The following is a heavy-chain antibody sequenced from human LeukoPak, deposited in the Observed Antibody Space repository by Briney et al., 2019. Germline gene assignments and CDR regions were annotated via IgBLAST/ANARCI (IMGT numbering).Heavy chain of an antibody. CDR2: IRSKGNSHAT. J-gene: IGHJ4*02. CDR3: TAGFSYGERLFDY. Sequence: GGSLKLSCAASGFTFRGSPIHWVRQASGKGLEWVGRIRSKGNSHATAYAASVNGRFTISRDDSKNTAYLQMNSLKTEDTAVYYCTAGFSYGERLFDYWGQGTLVTVSS. V-gene: IGHV3-73*01. CDR1: GFTFRGSP. D-gene: IGHD5-18*01.